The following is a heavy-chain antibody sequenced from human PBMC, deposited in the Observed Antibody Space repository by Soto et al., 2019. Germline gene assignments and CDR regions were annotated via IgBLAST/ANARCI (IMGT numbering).Heavy chain of an antibody. CDR1: GFTFSSYA. CDR2: ISYDGSNK. V-gene: IGHV3-30-3*01. J-gene: IGHJ6*02. D-gene: IGHD3-9*01. Sequence: LRLSCAASGFTFSSYAMHWVRQAPGKGLEWVAVISYDGSNKNYADSVKGRFTISRDNSKNTLYLQMNSLRAEDTAVYYCARAYYDILTGYYSVWGQGTTVTVSS. CDR3: ARAYYDILTGYYSV.